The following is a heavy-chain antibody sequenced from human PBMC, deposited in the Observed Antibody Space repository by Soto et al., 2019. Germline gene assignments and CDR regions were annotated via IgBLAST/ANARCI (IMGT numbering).Heavy chain of an antibody. Sequence: SETLSLTCAVYGGSFSGYYWSWIRQPPGKGLEWIGEINHSGSTNYNPSLKSRVTISVDTSKNQFSLKLSSVTAADTAVYYCARGAFGYCSGGSCYHRRPFDYWGQGTLVTVSS. CDR3: ARGAFGYCSGGSCYHRRPFDY. V-gene: IGHV4-34*01. CDR2: INHSGST. D-gene: IGHD2-15*01. J-gene: IGHJ4*02. CDR1: GGSFSGYY.